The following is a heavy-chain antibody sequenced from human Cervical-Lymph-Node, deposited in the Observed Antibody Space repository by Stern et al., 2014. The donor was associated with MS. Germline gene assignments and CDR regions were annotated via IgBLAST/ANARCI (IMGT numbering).Heavy chain of an antibody. Sequence: VQLVQSGAEVKKPGASVKVSCRTSGYTFSDFYIHWVRQAPGLGLEWMGWINPNTGGTHFAQKFQGRVTLTRDTSSSAAYMEMSTLTTDDTAVYFCAKARRDAYNISHWGQGTLVTVSS. CDR2: INPNTGGT. V-gene: IGHV1-2*02. D-gene: IGHD5-24*01. J-gene: IGHJ4*02. CDR3: AKARRDAYNISH. CDR1: GYTFSDFY.